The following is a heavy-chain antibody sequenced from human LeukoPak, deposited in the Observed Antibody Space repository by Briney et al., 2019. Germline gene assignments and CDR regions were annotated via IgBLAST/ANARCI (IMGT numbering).Heavy chain of an antibody. Sequence: GESLKISCKGSGYKFTNYWIGWVRQMPGKGLEWMGIIHPGDSDTRYRPSFRGQITISVDKSISTAYLQWNSLKASDTAIYYCARRSGSSSSDYWGQGTLVSVSS. CDR2: IHPGDSDT. V-gene: IGHV5-51*01. J-gene: IGHJ4*02. D-gene: IGHD6-6*01. CDR3: ARRSGSSSSDY. CDR1: GYKFTNYW.